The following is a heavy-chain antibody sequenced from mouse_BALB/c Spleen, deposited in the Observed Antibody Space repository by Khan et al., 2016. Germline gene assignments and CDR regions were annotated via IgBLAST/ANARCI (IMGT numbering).Heavy chain of an antibody. Sequence: QIQLVQSGPELKKPGETVKISCKASGYTFTNYGMNWVKQAPGKGLKWMGWINTNTGEPTYAEEFKGRFAFSLEPSASTAYLQINNFKNEDTATYFCAKLTGTPWDYWGQGTTLTVSS. CDR3: AKLTGTPWDY. CDR1: GYTFTNYG. J-gene: IGHJ2*01. V-gene: IGHV9-3*02. D-gene: IGHD4-1*01. CDR2: INTNTGEP.